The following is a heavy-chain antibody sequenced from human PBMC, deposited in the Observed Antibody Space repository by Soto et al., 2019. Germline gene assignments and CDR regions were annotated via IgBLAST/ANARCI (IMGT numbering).Heavy chain of an antibody. J-gene: IGHJ6*02. CDR2: IYYSGNT. CDR3: ARRQYPLPNYYYYYGLDV. CDR1: GDSINSTNYH. D-gene: IGHD2-2*01. V-gene: IGHV4-39*01. Sequence: KPSETLSLTCAVSGDSINSTNYHWGWIRQPPGKGLEWIGSIYYSGNTFYKPSLKSRVTISADTSKNRFSLRLSFVTAADTAVYYCARRQYPLPNYYYYYGLDVWGQGTTVTVPS.